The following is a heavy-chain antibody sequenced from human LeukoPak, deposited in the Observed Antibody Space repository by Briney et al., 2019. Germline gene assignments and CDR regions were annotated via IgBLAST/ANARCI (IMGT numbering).Heavy chain of an antibody. D-gene: IGHD2-15*01. CDR2: IWYDGSNK. J-gene: IGHJ6*02. V-gene: IGHV3-33*01. Sequence: GGSLRLSCAASGFTFSSYGMHWVRQAPGKGLEWVAVIWYDGSNKYYADSVKGRFTISRDNSKNTLYLQMNSLRAEDTAVYYCARDQRQGHCSGGSCYSGYYYYYGMDVWGQGTTVTVSS. CDR3: ARDQRQGHCSGGSCYSGYYYYYGMDV. CDR1: GFTFSSYG.